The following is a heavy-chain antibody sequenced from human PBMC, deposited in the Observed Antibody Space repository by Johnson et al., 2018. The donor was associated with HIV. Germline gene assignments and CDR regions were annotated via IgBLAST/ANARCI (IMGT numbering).Heavy chain of an antibody. V-gene: IGHV3-66*01. CDR2: IYSGGRT. Sequence: EVQLVESGGGVVQPGRSLRLSCAASGFTVSSNYMSWVRQAPGKGLEWVSIIYSGGRTYYADSVKGRFTISRDNSKNTLYLQMNSLRAEDTAVYYCARDRTGGSYPRAFDIWGQGTMVTVSS. CDR1: GFTVSSNY. J-gene: IGHJ3*02. D-gene: IGHD1-26*01. CDR3: ARDRTGGSYPRAFDI.